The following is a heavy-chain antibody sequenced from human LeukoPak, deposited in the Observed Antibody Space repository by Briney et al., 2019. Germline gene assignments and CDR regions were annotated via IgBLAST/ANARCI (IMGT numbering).Heavy chain of an antibody. CDR2: INPNSGGT. CDR1: GYTFTGYY. V-gene: IGHV1-2*04. CDR3: ARSRRGYDILTIYGMDV. Sequence: GASVKVSCKASGYTFTGYYMHWVRQAPGQGLEWMGWINPNSGGTNYAQKFQGWVTMTRDTSISTAYMELSRLRSDDTAVYYCARSRRGYDILTIYGMDVWGQGTTVTVSS. D-gene: IGHD3-9*01. J-gene: IGHJ6*02.